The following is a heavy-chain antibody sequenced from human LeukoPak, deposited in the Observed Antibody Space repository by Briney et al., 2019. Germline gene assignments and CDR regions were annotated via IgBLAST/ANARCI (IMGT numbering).Heavy chain of an antibody. Sequence: SVKVSCKASGGTFSSYAISWVRQAPGQGLEWMGGIIPIFGTANYAQKFQGRVTITADESTSTAYMELSSLRSEDTAVYYCARSPADSYGTSSGYYYYGMDVWGQGTTVTVSS. CDR2: IIPIFGTA. D-gene: IGHD5-18*01. V-gene: IGHV1-69*01. CDR1: GGTFSSYA. J-gene: IGHJ6*02. CDR3: ARSPADSYGTSSGYYYYGMDV.